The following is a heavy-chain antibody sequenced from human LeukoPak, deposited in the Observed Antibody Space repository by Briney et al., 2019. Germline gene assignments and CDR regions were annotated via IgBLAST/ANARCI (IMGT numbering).Heavy chain of an antibody. Sequence: GGSLRLSCEASKFIFSNYWMSWVRQAPGKGLEWVAYIKKTGSETYYVDSVKGRFTITRGNARNSVFLQMNSLRAEDTAVYYCAREDGYCSGGNCYSYFDSWAREPWSPSLQ. CDR1: KFIFSNYW. CDR2: IKKTGSET. J-gene: IGHJ4*02. D-gene: IGHD2-15*01. CDR3: AREDGYCSGGNCYSYFDS. V-gene: IGHV3-7*01.